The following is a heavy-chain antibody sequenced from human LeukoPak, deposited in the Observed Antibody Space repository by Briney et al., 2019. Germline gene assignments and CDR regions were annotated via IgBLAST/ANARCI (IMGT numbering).Heavy chain of an antibody. CDR2: ISYDGSNK. CDR3: AKDQGYCGGDCYPYYFDY. Sequence: PGRSLRLSCAASGFTFSSYAMHWVRQAPGKGLEWVAVISYDGSNKYYADSVKGRFTISRDNSKNTLYLQMNSLRAEDTAVYYCAKDQGYCGGDCYPYYFDYWGQGTLVTVSS. V-gene: IGHV3-30-3*01. CDR1: GFTFSSYA. D-gene: IGHD2-21*02. J-gene: IGHJ4*02.